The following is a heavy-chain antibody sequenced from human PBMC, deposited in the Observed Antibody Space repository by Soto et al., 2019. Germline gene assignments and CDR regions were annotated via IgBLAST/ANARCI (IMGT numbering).Heavy chain of an antibody. CDR3: ARRYSGYDFDY. J-gene: IGHJ4*02. CDR2: INHSGST. D-gene: IGHD5-12*01. CDR1: GGSFSGYH. Sequence: PSETLSLTCAVYGGSFSGYHWSWIRQPPGKGLEWIGEINHSGSTNYNPSLKSRVTISVDTSKNQFSLKLSSVTAADTAVYYCARRYSGYDFDYWGQGTLVTVSS. V-gene: IGHV4-34*01.